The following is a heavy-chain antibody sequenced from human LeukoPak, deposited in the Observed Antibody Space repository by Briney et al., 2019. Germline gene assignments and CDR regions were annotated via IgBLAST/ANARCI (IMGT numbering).Heavy chain of an antibody. CDR2: ISAYNGNT. D-gene: IGHD3-10*01. CDR1: GYTFTSYS. Sequence: ASVKVSCKASGYTFTSYSINWVRQAPGQGLEWMGWISAYNGNTNYAQKLQGRVTMTTDTSTSTAYMELRSLRSDDTAVYYCARDKSRTYGSADAFDIWGQGTMVTVSS. V-gene: IGHV1-18*01. CDR3: ARDKSRTYGSADAFDI. J-gene: IGHJ3*02.